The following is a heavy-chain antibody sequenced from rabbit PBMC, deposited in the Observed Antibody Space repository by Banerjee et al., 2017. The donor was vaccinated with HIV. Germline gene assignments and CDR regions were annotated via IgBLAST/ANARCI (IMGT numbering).Heavy chain of an antibody. J-gene: IGHJ4*01. CDR3: ARGFGADGSYFGL. V-gene: IGHV1S45*01. CDR2: IDAGSSGST. D-gene: IGHD8-1*01. Sequence: QEQLEESGGDLVKPEGSLTLTCTASGFSFSSSYWICWVRQAPGKGLEWIACIDAGSSGSTYYASWAKGRFTISKTSSTTVTLQMTSLTAADTATYFCARGFGADGSYFGLWGQGTLVTVS. CDR1: GFSFSSSYW.